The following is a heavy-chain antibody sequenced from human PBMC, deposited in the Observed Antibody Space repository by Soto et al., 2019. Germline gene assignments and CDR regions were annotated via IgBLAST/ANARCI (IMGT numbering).Heavy chain of an antibody. V-gene: IGHV1-8*02. J-gene: IGHJ6*02. CDR3: ARGLGYDILRLNPWDV. Sequence: ASVKVSCKTSGYTFTSYGTSWVRQVPGQGLEWMGWISAYSGNTGYAQKFQGRVTMTRNTSISTAYMELSSLRSEDTAVYYCARGLGYDILRLNPWDVWGQGTTVTVSS. CDR2: ISAYSGNT. D-gene: IGHD3-9*01. CDR1: GYTFTSYG.